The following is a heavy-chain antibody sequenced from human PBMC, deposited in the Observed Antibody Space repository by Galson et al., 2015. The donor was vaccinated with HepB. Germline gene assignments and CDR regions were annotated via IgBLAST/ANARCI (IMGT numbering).Heavy chain of an antibody. CDR1: GGSFSTYY. CDR2: INHSGST. J-gene: IGHJ2*01. Sequence: SETLSLTCAVYGGSFSTYYWNWIRQPPGKGLEWLGEINHSGSTNYNPSLKSRLTISVDTSKKQFSLKLSSVTAADTAVYYCARGAAGTGWYFDLWGRGTLVTVSS. D-gene: IGHD6-13*01. CDR3: ARGAAGTGWYFDL. V-gene: IGHV4-34*01.